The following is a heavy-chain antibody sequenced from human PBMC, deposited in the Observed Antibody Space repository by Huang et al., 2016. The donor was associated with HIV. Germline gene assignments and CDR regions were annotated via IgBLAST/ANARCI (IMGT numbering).Heavy chain of an antibody. CDR2: INQDGSEK. V-gene: IGHV3-7*01. CDR3: TRLWHPLSEFDH. Sequence: VQLVESGGGLVQPGGSLRVSCEASGFTFTTSWMSWVRQAPGKVLGWVANINQDGSEKYDVGSVKGRFTISRDNAQKSLYLQMNSLRDDDTAVYYCTRLWHPLSEFDHWGQGTLVIVSS. D-gene: IGHD3-16*01. CDR1: GFTFTTSW. J-gene: IGHJ4*02.